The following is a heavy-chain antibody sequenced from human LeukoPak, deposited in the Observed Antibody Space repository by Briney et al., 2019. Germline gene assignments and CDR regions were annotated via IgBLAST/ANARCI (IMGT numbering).Heavy chain of an antibody. J-gene: IGHJ4*02. CDR2: IRQDGDTK. D-gene: IGHD6-13*01. Sequence: GGSLRLSCTASGFIFSAYGMSWVRQAPGKGLEWVANIRQDGDTKYYVDSVKGRFTISRDNAMNSLYLQMNSLRAEDTAIYYCARSLPYGTTWYGRSDFWGQGTLVTVSS. CDR1: GFIFSAYG. V-gene: IGHV3-7*03. CDR3: ARSLPYGTTWYGRSDF.